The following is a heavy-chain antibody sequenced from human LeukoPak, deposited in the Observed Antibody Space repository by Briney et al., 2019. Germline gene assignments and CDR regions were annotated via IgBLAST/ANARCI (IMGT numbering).Heavy chain of an antibody. CDR3: ARGVGATTGSFDY. Sequence: PGGSLRLSCAASGFTFNNYAMSWVRRAPGEGLEWVSAVSGSGGTTYYADSVKGRFTISRDNSKNTLYLQMNSLRAEDTAVYYCARGVGATTGSFDYWGQGTLVTVSS. CDR1: GFTFNNYA. J-gene: IGHJ4*02. V-gene: IGHV3-23*01. D-gene: IGHD1-26*01. CDR2: VSGSGGTT.